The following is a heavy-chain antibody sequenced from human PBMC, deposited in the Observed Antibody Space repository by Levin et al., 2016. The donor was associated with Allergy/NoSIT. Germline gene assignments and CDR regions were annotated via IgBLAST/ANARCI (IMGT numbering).Heavy chain of an antibody. CDR1: GYSFTSYW. V-gene: IGHV5-10-1*01. CDR2: IDPSDSYT. Sequence: ESLKISCKGSGYSFTSYWISWVRQMPGKGLEWMGRIDPSDSYTNYSPSFQGHVTISADKSISTAYLQWSSLKASDTAMYYCARHGGYCSSTSCHYYYYGMDVWGQGTTVTVSS. CDR3: ARHGGYCSSTSCHYYYYGMDV. J-gene: IGHJ6*02. D-gene: IGHD2-2*01.